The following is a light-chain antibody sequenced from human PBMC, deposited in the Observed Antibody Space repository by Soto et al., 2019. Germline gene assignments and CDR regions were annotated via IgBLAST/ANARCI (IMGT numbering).Light chain of an antibody. CDR3: SSYTSSSTQV. CDR2: DVS. J-gene: IGLJ2*01. Sequence: QSALTPPASVPGSPGQSITLSCTGASSDVGGYNHVSWYQQHPGKAPKLMIYDVSNRPSGVSNRFSGSKSGNTASLTISGLQAEDEADYYCSSYTSSSTQVFGGGTKVTVL. V-gene: IGLV2-14*01. CDR1: SSDVGGYNH.